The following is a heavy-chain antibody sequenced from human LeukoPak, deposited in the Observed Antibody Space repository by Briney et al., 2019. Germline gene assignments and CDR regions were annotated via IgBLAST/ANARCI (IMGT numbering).Heavy chain of an antibody. J-gene: IGHJ4*02. D-gene: IGHD3-10*01. CDR3: ARVPGVNYYFDY. CDR2: INPSGGST. Sequence: ASVKVSCKASGYTFTSYGISWVRQAPGQGLEWMGIINPSGGSTSYAQKFQGRVTMTRDMSTSTVYMELSSLRSEDTAVYYCARVPGVNYYFDYWGQGTLVTVSS. CDR1: GYTFTSYG. V-gene: IGHV1-46*01.